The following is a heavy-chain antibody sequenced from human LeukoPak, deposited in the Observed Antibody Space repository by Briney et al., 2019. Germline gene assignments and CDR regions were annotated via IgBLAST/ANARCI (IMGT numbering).Heavy chain of an antibody. CDR3: ARCTSTSCYHFDY. J-gene: IGHJ4*02. CDR2: IYTSGST. CDR1: GGSISSGSYY. D-gene: IGHD2-2*01. V-gene: IGHV4-61*09. Sequence: SETLSLTCTVSGGSISSGSYYWSWIRQPAGKGLEWIGHIYTSGSTNYNPFLKSRVTISIDTSKNQFSLKLSSVTAADTAVYYCARCTSTSCYHFDYWGQGALVTVSS.